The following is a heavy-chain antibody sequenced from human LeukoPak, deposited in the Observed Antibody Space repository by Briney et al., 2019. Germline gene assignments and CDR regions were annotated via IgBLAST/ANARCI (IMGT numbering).Heavy chain of an antibody. D-gene: IGHD6-19*01. V-gene: IGHV1-8*01. CDR1: GYTFTSYD. CDR3: ARSSSASGAGTFDY. CDR2: MNPNSGNT. J-gene: IGHJ4*02. Sequence: ASVKVSCKASGYTFTSYDINWVRQATGQGLEWMGWMNPNSGNTGYAQKFQGRVTMTRNTSISTAYMELSSLRSEDTAVYYCARSSSASGAGTFDYRGQGTLVTVSS.